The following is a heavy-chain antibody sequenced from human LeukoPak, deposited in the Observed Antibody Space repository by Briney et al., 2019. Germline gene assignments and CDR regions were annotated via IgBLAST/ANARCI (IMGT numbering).Heavy chain of an antibody. CDR2: FYPSGTT. J-gene: IGHJ4*02. CDR1: GFTVSNTY. D-gene: IGHD2-2*02. V-gene: IGHV3-53*04. Sequence: GGSLRLSCAASGFTVSNTYMAWVRQPPGKGLEWVSVFYPSGTTHYADSVKGRFTVSRHDSNNAFYLQMNSLRVEDTAVYHRATVPRSSCCYTFDSWGQGTLVTVSS. CDR3: ATVPRSSCCYTFDS.